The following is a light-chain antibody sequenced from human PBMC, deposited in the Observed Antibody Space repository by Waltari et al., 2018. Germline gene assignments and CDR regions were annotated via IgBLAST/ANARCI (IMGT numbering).Light chain of an antibody. CDR3: MQALQTPRT. Sequence: DIVMTQSTLYLPVTPGEPASISCRSSQSLLHSNGYNYLDWYLQKPGQSPQLLIYLGSNRASGVPDRFSGSGSGTDFTLKISRVEAEDVGVYYCMQALQTPRTFGPGTKVDIK. CDR2: LGS. J-gene: IGKJ3*01. V-gene: IGKV2-28*01. CDR1: QSLLHSNGYNY.